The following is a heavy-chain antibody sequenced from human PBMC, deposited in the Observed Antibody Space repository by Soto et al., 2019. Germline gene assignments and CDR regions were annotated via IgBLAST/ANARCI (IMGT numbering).Heavy chain of an antibody. CDR1: GFTVSAYS. J-gene: IGHJ4*02. Sequence: SLRLSCAASGFTVSAYSMNWVRQTPGKGLEWVSSISPSSYIYYADSVKGRFTISRDNAKNSLYLQMNSLRAEDTAVYYCANEYFDYWGQGTLVTVSS. CDR2: ISPSSYI. CDR3: ANEYFDY. V-gene: IGHV3-21*01.